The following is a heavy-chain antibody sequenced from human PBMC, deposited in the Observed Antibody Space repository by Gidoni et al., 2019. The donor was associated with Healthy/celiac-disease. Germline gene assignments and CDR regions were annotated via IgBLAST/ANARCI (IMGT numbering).Heavy chain of an antibody. J-gene: IGHJ4*02. V-gene: IGHV3-15*01. CDR1: GFTFSNAW. CDR2: IKSKTDGGTT. CDR3: TTVTIFGVAPYYFDY. Sequence: EVQLVESGGGLVKPGGSLRLSCAASGFTFSNAWMRWVRQAPGKGLEWVGRIKSKTDGGTTDYAAPVKGRFTISRDDSKTPLYLQMNSLKTDDAAVYYCTTVTIFGVAPYYFDYWGQGTLVTVSS. D-gene: IGHD3-3*01.